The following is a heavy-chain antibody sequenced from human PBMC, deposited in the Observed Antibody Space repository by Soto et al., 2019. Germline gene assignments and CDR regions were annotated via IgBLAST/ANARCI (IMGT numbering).Heavy chain of an antibody. D-gene: IGHD2-15*01. V-gene: IGHV4-30-4*01. CDR1: GGSISSGDYY. J-gene: IGHJ6*02. Sequence: PSETLSLTCTVSGGSISSGDYYWSWIRQPPGKGLEWIGYIYYSGSTYYNPSLKSRVTISVDTSKNQFCLKLSSVTAADTAVYYCARETPPNYYYGMDVWGQGTTVTVP. CDR2: IYYSGST. CDR3: ARETPPNYYYGMDV.